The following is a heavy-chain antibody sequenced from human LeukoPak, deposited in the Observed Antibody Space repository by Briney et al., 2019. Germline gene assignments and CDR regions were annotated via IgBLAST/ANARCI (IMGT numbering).Heavy chain of an antibody. D-gene: IGHD6-19*01. Sequence: PGGSLRLSCAASGFTFSNYGMNWVRQAPGKGLEWLATISQNGNELYYVDSVRSRFTISRDNAQNSLYLQMNSLRAEDTAMYYCARATIAVAGIDYWGQGTMVTVSS. CDR2: ISQNGNEL. CDR1: GFTFSNYG. J-gene: IGHJ4*02. CDR3: ARATIAVAGIDY. V-gene: IGHV3-7*05.